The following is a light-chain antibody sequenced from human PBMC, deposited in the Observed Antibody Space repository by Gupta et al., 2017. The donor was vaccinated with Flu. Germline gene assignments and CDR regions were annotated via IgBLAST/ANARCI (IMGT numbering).Light chain of an antibody. J-gene: IGLJ1*01. V-gene: IGLV1-44*01. CDR3: ATWDDSRNGYV. Sequence: QSVLTQPPSASGTPGQRVTISCSGSSSNIGTNTVNWCQQLPGTAPKLLIYIDNQRPSGVPDRFSASKSGTSASLAISGLQSEDEADYYCATWDDSRNGYVFGTGTKVTVL. CDR1: SSNIGTNT. CDR2: IDN.